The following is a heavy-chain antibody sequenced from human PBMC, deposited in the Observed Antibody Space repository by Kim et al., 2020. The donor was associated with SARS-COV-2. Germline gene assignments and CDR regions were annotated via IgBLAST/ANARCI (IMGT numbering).Heavy chain of an antibody. CDR1: GFHFSSFP. D-gene: IGHD2-8*01. Sequence: GESLKISCSVSGFHFSSFPMHWVRQAPGKGLQYVSSISPNGDNTYYAAFLKGRFPISRDNSKNTLYLQMSSLKAEDTAFYYCVKLGDIILESVTIPWGAFDIWGQGTMVTVSS. J-gene: IGHJ3*02. CDR2: ISPNGDNT. CDR3: VKLGDIILESVTIPWGAFDI. V-gene: IGHV3-64D*06.